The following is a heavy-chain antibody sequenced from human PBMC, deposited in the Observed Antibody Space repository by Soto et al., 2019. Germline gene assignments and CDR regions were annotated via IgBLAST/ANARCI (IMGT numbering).Heavy chain of an antibody. V-gene: IGHV4-31*03. Sequence: QVQLQESGPGLVKPSQTLSLTCSVSGDSIRGGGHYWNWIRQFPGKGLEWIGYVYHSGSTHYNPSLRGRLTRSIDTSKNQFSLRLMSVTAADTALYYCARDTGLAPTVWGYWGHGTQVTVSS. J-gene: IGHJ4*03. D-gene: IGHD7-27*01. CDR3: ARDTGLAPTVWGY. CDR2: VYHSGST. CDR1: GDSIRGGGHY.